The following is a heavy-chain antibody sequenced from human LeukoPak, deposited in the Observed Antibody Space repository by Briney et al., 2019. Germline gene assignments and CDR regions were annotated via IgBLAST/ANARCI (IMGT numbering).Heavy chain of an antibody. CDR3: ARDRGDYNHYHYYYMDV. CDR1: GFTFNNYA. CDR2: INWNGGST. J-gene: IGHJ6*03. Sequence: GGSLRLSCAASGFTFNNYAMGWVRQAPGKGLEWVSGINWNGGSTGYADSVKGRFTISRDNAKNSLYLQMNSLRAEDTALYHCARDRGDYNHYHYYYMDVWGKGTTVTVSS. D-gene: IGHD4-17*01. V-gene: IGHV3-20*01.